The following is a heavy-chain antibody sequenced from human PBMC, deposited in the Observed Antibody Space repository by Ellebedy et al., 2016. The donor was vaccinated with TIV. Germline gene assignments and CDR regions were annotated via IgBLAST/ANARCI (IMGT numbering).Heavy chain of an antibody. J-gene: IGHJ3*01. V-gene: IGHV3-23*01. CDR1: GFTFSSYY. Sequence: PGGSLRLSCAASGFTFSSYYMNWVRQAPGKGLEWVSSITESGCNTYYADSVKGRFTISRDNSKDTLFLQMNSLRAEDTAIYFCARDPVGVGPAFDVWGQGTMVTVSS. D-gene: IGHD4-23*01. CDR2: ITESGCNT. CDR3: ARDPVGVGPAFDV.